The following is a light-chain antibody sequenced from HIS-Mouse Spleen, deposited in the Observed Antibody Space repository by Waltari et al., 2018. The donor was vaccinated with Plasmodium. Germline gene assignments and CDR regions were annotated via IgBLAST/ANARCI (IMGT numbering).Light chain of an antibody. J-gene: IGKJ4*01. V-gene: IGKV1-39*01. CDR3: QQSYSTPPT. Sequence: DIQITQSPSSLSASVGDRVTLTCRARQSISSYLNWYQQKPGKAPKLLIYAASSLQSGVPSRFSGSGSGTDFTLTISSLQPEDFATYYCQQSYSTPPTFGGGTKVEIK. CDR1: QSISSY. CDR2: AAS.